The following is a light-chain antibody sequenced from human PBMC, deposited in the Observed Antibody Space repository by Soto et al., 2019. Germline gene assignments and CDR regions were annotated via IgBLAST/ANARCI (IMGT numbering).Light chain of an antibody. J-gene: IGLJ1*01. CDR1: SSDVGGYNY. V-gene: IGLV2-14*01. Sequence: QSALTQPASVSGSPGQSITISCTGTSSDVGGYNYVSWYQQHPGKDPKLMIYDVSNRPSGVSNRFSGSKSGNTASLTISGLQAEDEADYYCSSYTSSSTYVIGTGTKLTVL. CDR2: DVS. CDR3: SSYTSSSTYV.